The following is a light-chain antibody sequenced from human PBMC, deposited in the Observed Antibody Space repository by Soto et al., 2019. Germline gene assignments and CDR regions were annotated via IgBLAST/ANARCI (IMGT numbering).Light chain of an antibody. CDR3: QQSYSTPVT. V-gene: IGKV1-39*01. J-gene: IGKJ5*01. Sequence: DIQLTQSPSSLSASVGDRVTITCRASQGIDNYLAWYQQKPGTAPKLLIYAASTLQSGVPSRFSGRGSGTDFTLTISSLPPEDFATYYCQQSYSTPVTFGQGTRLEIK. CDR2: AAS. CDR1: QGIDNY.